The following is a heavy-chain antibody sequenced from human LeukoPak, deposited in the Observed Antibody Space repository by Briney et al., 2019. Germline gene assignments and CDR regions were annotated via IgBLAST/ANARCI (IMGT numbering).Heavy chain of an antibody. Sequence: SETLSLTCAVSAYSISNGYYWGWIRQPPGKGLEWIGCVYHSGNTYHNPSLKSRVTISVDTSKNHFSLSLSSVTAADTAVFYCVRVTLSGVSDYWGQGALVTVSS. D-gene: IGHD3-22*01. CDR3: VRVTLSGVSDY. CDR1: AYSISNGYY. V-gene: IGHV4-38-2*01. CDR2: VYHSGNT. J-gene: IGHJ4*02.